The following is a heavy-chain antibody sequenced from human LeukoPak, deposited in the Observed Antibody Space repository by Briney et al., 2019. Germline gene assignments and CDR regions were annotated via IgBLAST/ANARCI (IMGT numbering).Heavy chain of an antibody. J-gene: IGHJ6*03. CDR3: ARDLLEAKLVSYPYYYYYMDV. Sequence: GSLRLSCAASGFTFGNHWMHWVRQAPGKGLVWVSRISPDGSTTGYADAVKGRFTVSRDNAKNSLHLQMNSLRAEDTAVYYCARDLLEAKLVSYPYYYYYMDVWGKGTTVTISS. V-gene: IGHV3-74*01. D-gene: IGHD1-26*01. CDR2: ISPDGSTT. CDR1: GFTFGNHW.